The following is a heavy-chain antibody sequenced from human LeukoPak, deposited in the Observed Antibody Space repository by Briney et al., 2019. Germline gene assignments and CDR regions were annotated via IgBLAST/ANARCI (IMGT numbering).Heavy chain of an antibody. V-gene: IGHV3-33*01. Sequence: GGSLRLSCAASGFTFSSYGMHWVRQAPGKGLEWVAVIWYDGSNKYYADSVKGRFTLSRDNAKNSLSLEMNSLRAEDTAVYYCARGKYSFDYWGQGTLVTVSS. CDR2: IWYDGSNK. J-gene: IGHJ4*02. CDR3: ARGKYSFDY. CDR1: GFTFSSYG.